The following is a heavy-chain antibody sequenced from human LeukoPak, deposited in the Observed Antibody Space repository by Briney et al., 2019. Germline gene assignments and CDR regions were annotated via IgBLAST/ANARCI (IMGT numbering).Heavy chain of an antibody. V-gene: IGHV1-69*05. Sequence: SVKVSCKASGGTFSSYAISWVRQAPGQGLEWMGRIIPIFGAANYAQKFQGRVTITTDESTSTAYMELSSLRSEDTAVYYCARDRHGGNSEAFFDYWGQGTLVTVSS. CDR2: IIPIFGAA. CDR3: ARDRHGGNSEAFFDY. D-gene: IGHD4-23*01. CDR1: GGTFSSYA. J-gene: IGHJ4*02.